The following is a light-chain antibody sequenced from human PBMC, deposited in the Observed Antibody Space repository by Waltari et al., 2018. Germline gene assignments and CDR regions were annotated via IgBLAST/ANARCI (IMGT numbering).Light chain of an antibody. CDR3: QQSYSTPPYT. CDR2: GAS. CDR1: QTISSY. J-gene: IGKJ2*01. V-gene: IGKV1-39*01. Sequence: DIQMTQSPSSLSASVGDRVTISCRASQTISSYLNWYQQKPGKAPDLLIYGASGLQSGVPSRCSGRGSGTDFTLTISSLQPEDFATYYCQQSYSTPPYTFGQGTKLEIK.